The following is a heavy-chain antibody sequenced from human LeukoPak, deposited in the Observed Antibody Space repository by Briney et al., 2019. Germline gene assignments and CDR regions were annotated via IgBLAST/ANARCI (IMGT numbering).Heavy chain of an antibody. Sequence: GGSLRLSCAASGFTFSSYAMSWVRQAPGKGLEWVSAISGSGGSTYYADSVKGRFTISRDNAKNSLYLQMNSLRAEDTALYYCAKDGHCSSTSCQGWFDPWGQGTLVTVSS. CDR2: ISGSGGST. CDR1: GFTFSSYA. D-gene: IGHD2-2*01. CDR3: AKDGHCSSTSCQGWFDP. V-gene: IGHV3-23*01. J-gene: IGHJ5*02.